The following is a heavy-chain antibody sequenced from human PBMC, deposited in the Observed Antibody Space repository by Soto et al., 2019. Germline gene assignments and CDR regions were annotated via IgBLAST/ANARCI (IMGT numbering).Heavy chain of an antibody. CDR1: GYSFTGNS. V-gene: IGHV1-2*04. D-gene: IGHD2-15*01. CDR3: VIQGSGVVY. Sequence: QVHLVQSGAEVKKPGASVRVSCKASGYSFTGNSMHWVRQAPGQGLEWMGWINPNNGGTNYEQRLRGWVTTTRDTSVSTAYMDLNRLKSDDTAVYYCVIQGSGVVYWGQGTLVTVSS. CDR2: INPNNGGT. J-gene: IGHJ4*02.